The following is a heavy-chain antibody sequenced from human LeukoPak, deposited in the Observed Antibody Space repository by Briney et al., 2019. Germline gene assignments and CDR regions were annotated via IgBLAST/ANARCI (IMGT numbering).Heavy chain of an antibody. CDR1: GYTFTGYY. CDR3: ARAGSKGFFDWFDY. D-gene: IGHD3-9*01. CDR2: INPNSGGT. J-gene: IGHJ4*02. V-gene: IGHV1-2*02. Sequence: VASVKVSCKASGYTFTGYYMHWVRQAPGQGLEWMGWINPNSGGTNYAQKFQGRVTMTRDTSISTAYMELSRLRSDDTAVYYCARAGSKGFFDWFDYWGQGTLVTVSS.